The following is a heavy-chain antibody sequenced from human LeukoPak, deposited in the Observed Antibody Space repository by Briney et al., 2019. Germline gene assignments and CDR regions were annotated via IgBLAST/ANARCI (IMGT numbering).Heavy chain of an antibody. CDR2: LFSDGST. J-gene: IGHJ5*02. CDR3: TKEPAP. V-gene: IGHV4-4*07. CDR1: GGSFSGYY. Sequence: SETLSLTCAVYGGSFSGYYWSWIRQPAGEGLEWIGRLFSDGSTTYNPSLKSRVTMSVDTSRNQFSLKLSSVTAADTAVYYCTKEPAPWGQGTLVTVSS.